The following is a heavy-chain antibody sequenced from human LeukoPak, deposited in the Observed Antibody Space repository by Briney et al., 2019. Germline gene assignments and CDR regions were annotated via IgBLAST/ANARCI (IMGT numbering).Heavy chain of an antibody. CDR2: ISSSGSTI. CDR1: GVTFSSYE. J-gene: IGHJ6*04. CDR3: AELGITMIGGV. D-gene: IGHD3-10*02. Sequence: GGSLRLSCAASGVTFSSYEMNWVRQAPGKGLEWVSYISSSGSTIYYADSVKGRFTISRDNAKNSLYLQMNSLRAEDTADYYCAELGITMIGGVWGKGTTVTISS. V-gene: IGHV3-48*03.